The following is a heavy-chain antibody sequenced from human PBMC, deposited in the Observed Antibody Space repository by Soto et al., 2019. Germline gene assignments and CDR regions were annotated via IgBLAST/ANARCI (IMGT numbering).Heavy chain of an antibody. CDR1: GFTFSSYW. CDR2: IKSDGTST. CDR3: ARDVSYSGYDIHFDY. D-gene: IGHD5-12*01. J-gene: IGHJ4*02. Sequence: EVQLVESGGGLVQPGGSLRLSCAASGFTFSSYWMHWVRQAPGKGLVWVSSIKSDGTSTSYADSVKGRFTISRDNAKNPLYLQMNSLRAEDTAVYYCARDVSYSGYDIHFDYWGQGTLVTVSS. V-gene: IGHV3-74*01.